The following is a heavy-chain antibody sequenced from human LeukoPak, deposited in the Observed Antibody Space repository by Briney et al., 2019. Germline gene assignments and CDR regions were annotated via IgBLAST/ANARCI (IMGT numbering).Heavy chain of an antibody. Sequence: SETLSLTCTVSRGSISSYYGSWIRQPGGRGLGWGGSICTSGSTNYNPTLKSDNTMSVDTSKNQVSLKLGSVTSADAEEYFCARYGGGSYDMDGWGQRATVTVSS. CDR2: ICTSGST. CDR3: ARYGGGSYDMDG. J-gene: IGHJ6*02. V-gene: IGHV4-4*07. D-gene: IGHD3-16*01. CDR1: RGSISSYY.